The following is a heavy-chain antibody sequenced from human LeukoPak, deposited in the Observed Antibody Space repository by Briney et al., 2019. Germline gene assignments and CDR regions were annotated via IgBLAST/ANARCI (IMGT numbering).Heavy chain of an antibody. CDR1: GFTFSSYS. V-gene: IGHV3-48*04. CDR2: ISSSSSTI. CDR3: ARDYSYSSSWYRYNWFDP. J-gene: IGHJ5*02. Sequence: GGSLRLSCAASGFTFSSYSMNWVRQAPGKGLEWVSYISSSSSTIYYADSVKGRFTISRDNAKNSLYLQMNSLRAEDTAVYYCARDYSYSSSWYRYNWFDPWGQGTLVTVSS. D-gene: IGHD6-13*01.